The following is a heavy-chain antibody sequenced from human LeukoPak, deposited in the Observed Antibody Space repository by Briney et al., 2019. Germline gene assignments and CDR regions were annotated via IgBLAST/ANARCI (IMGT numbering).Heavy chain of an antibody. J-gene: IGHJ4*02. CDR2: IYYSGST. Sequence: SETLSLTCTVSGGSISSYYWSWLRQPPGKGLEWIGYIYYSGSTNYNPSLKSQVTISVDTSKNQFSLKLSSVTAANTAVYYWARSGGIPSNFDDWGQGTLVSVSS. D-gene: IGHD3-16*01. V-gene: IGHV4-59*08. CDR1: GGSISSYY. CDR3: ARSGGIPSNFDD.